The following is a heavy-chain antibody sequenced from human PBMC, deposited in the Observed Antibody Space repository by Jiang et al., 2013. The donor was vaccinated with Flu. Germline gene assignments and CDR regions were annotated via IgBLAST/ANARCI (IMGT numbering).Heavy chain of an antibody. V-gene: IGHV1-3*01. CDR3: ARDLGYCSGGSCYYEPDNNWFDP. Sequence: GAEVKKPGASVKVSCKASGYTFTSYAMHWVRQAPGQRLEWMGWINAGNGNTKYSQKFQGRVTITRDTSASTAYMELSSLRSEDTAVYYCARDLGYCSGGSCYYEPDNNWFDPWGQGTLVTVSS. J-gene: IGHJ5*02. CDR2: INAGNGNT. CDR1: GYTFTSYA. D-gene: IGHD2-15*01.